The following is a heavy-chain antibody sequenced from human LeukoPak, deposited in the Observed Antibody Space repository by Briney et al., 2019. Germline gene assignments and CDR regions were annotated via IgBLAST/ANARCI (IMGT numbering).Heavy chain of an antibody. Sequence: PGGSLRLSCAASGFTFSNAWMSWVRQAPGKGLEWVGRIKSKTDGGTTDYAAPVKGRFTISRDDSKNTLYLQMNSLKTEDTAVYYCTTAPPYCSSTSCPPVPLDYWGQGTLVTVSS. J-gene: IGHJ4*02. CDR3: TTAPPYCSSTSCPPVPLDY. V-gene: IGHV3-15*01. CDR1: GFTFSNAW. CDR2: IKSKTDGGTT. D-gene: IGHD2-2*01.